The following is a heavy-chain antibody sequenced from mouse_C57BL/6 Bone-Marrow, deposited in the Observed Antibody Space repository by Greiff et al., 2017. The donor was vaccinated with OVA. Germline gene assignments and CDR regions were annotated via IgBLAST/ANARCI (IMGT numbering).Heavy chain of an antibody. D-gene: IGHD1-1*01. Sequence: VQLKQPGAELVMPGASVKLSCKASGYTFTSYWMHWVKQRPGQGLEWIGEIDPSDSYTNYNQKFKGKSTLTVDKSSSTAYMQLSSLTSEDSAVYYCARNYYYGSSYSYYFDYWGQGTTLTVSS. CDR3: ARNYYYGSSYSYYFDY. V-gene: IGHV1-69*01. CDR2: IDPSDSYT. CDR1: GYTFTSYW. J-gene: IGHJ2*01.